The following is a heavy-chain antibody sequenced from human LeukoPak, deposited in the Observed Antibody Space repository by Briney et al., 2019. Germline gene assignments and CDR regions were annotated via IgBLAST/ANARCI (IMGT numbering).Heavy chain of an antibody. CDR3: ARHYQLDY. CDR1: GFTFSSHW. Sequence: GGSLRLSCAVSGFTFSSHWMFWVRQVPGKGLVWVSQINNDGSSTTYADPVKGRFTISRDNAKNTLYLQMNSLRAEDTAVYYCARHYQLDYWGQGTLVTVSS. J-gene: IGHJ4*02. CDR2: INNDGSST. V-gene: IGHV3-74*01. D-gene: IGHD1-1*01.